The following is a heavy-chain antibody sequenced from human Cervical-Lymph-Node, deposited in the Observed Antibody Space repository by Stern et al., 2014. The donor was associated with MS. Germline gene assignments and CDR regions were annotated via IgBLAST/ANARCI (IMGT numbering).Heavy chain of an antibody. V-gene: IGHV1-69*06. CDR2: ITPVFGTT. CDR3: ARGGGLVGYFDY. CDR1: GDTFSSYA. Sequence: VQLVESGAEVKKPGSSVKVSCKASGDTFSSYAINWVRPVPGQGLEWMEGITPVFGTTNYAQKCQGRVTITADKSTNTAYMELMTLRSEDTAVYYCARGGGLVGYFDYWGQGTLVSVSS. J-gene: IGHJ4*02. D-gene: IGHD1-26*01.